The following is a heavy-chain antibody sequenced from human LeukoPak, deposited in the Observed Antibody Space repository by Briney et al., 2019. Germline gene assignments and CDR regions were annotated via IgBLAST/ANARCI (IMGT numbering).Heavy chain of an antibody. CDR1: GGSISSGSYY. Sequence: PSETLSLTCTVSGGSISSGSYYWSWIRQPAGKGLEWIGRIYTSGSTNYNPSLKSRVTISVDTSKNQFSLKLTSVTAADTAVYYCAREGQWLVQRYFDYWGQGTLVTVSS. D-gene: IGHD6-19*01. CDR2: IYTSGST. V-gene: IGHV4-61*02. CDR3: AREGQWLVQRYFDY. J-gene: IGHJ4*02.